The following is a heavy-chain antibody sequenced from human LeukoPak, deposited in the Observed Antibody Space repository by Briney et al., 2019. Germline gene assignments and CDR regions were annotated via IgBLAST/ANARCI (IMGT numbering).Heavy chain of an antibody. CDR1: GFMFSSSW. J-gene: IGHJ4*02. V-gene: IGHV3-7*01. Sequence: PGGSLRLSCAASGFMFSSSWMSWLRQAPGKGREWVANIDQDGREKYYVDSVRGRFTISRDNSKNTVYLQMNSLRTEDTAVYYCARGAAGYSSGNDYWGQGTLVTVSS. CDR3: ARGAAGYSSGNDY. D-gene: IGHD6-19*01. CDR2: IDQDGREK.